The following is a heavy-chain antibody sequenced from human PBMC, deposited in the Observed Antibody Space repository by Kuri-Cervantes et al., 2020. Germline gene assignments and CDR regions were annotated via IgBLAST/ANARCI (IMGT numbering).Heavy chain of an antibody. CDR1: GYTFTGYY. CDR3: AQELGYCSSTSCYEYYYYGMDV. J-gene: IGHJ6*02. V-gene: IGHV1-2*02. D-gene: IGHD2-2*01. CDR2: INPNSGGT. Sequence: ASVKVSCKASGYTFTGYYMHWVRQAPGQGLEWMGWINPNSGGTNYAQKFQGRVTMTRDTSISTAYMELSRLRSDDTAVYYCAQELGYCSSTSCYEYYYYGMDVWGQGTTVTVSS.